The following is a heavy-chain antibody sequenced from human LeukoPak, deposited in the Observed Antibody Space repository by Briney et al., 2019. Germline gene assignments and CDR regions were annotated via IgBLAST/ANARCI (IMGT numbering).Heavy chain of an antibody. CDR1: GYTFTGYY. CDR2: INPNSGGT. V-gene: IGHV1-2*02. CDR3: ASETRRSLTLVRGLMDY. D-gene: IGHD3-10*01. J-gene: IGHJ4*02. Sequence: ASVKVSCKASGYTFTGYYMNWVRQAPGQGVEWMGWINPNSGGTNYAQKFQGRVTMTRDTSISTAYMELSRLRSDDTAVYYCASETRRSLTLVRGLMDYWGQGTLLTVSS.